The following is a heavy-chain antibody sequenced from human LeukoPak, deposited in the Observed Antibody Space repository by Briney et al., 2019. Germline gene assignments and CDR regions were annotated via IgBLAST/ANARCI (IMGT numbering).Heavy chain of an antibody. J-gene: IGHJ4*02. Sequence: SETLSLTCTVSGGSISSYYWSWIRQPPGKGLEWIGYIYYSGSTNYNPSLKSRVTISVDTSKNQFSLKLSSVTAADTAVYYCARERAVTTYYYFDYWGQGTLVTASS. CDR2: IYYSGST. V-gene: IGHV4-59*01. CDR1: GGSISSYY. CDR3: ARERAVTTYYYFDY. D-gene: IGHD4-17*01.